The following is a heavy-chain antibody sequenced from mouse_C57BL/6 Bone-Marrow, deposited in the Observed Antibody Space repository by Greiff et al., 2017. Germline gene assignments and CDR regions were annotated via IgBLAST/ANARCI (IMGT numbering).Heavy chain of an antibody. CDR2: INYDGSST. CDR1: GFTFSDYY. CDR3: TRSLIYYGTNY. V-gene: IGHV5-16*02. Sequence: EVMLVESEGGLVQPGSSMKLSCTASGFTFSDYYMAWVRQVPEKGLEWVANINYDGSSTYYLDSLKSRFIISRDNAKNILYLQMSSLKSEDTAVYYCTRSLIYYGTNYWGQGTTLTVSS. D-gene: IGHD1-1*01. J-gene: IGHJ2*01.